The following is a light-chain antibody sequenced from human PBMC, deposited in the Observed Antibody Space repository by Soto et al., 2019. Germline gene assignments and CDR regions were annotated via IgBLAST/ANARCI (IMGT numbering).Light chain of an antibody. V-gene: IGKV3-20*01. CDR1: QSVSSSY. CDR2: GAS. Sequence: VVFTQSPGTVSLSPGERATLSCRASQSVSSSYLAWYQQKPGQAPRLLIYGASSRATGIPDRFSGSGSGTDFTLTISRLEPEDFAVYYCQQYGSSPLTFGGGTKVDIK. J-gene: IGKJ4*01. CDR3: QQYGSSPLT.